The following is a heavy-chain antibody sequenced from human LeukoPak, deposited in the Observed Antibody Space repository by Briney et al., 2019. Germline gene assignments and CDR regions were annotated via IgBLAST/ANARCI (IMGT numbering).Heavy chain of an antibody. Sequence: SVKVSCKASGGTFSSYAISWVRQAPGQGLEWMGGIIPIFGTANYAQKFQGRVTITADKSTSTAYMELSSLRSEDTAVYYCARAYTIFGVVITDNWFDPWGQGTLVTVSS. CDR3: ARAYTIFGVVITDNWFDP. CDR2: IIPIFGTA. V-gene: IGHV1-69*06. J-gene: IGHJ5*02. CDR1: GGTFSSYA. D-gene: IGHD3-3*01.